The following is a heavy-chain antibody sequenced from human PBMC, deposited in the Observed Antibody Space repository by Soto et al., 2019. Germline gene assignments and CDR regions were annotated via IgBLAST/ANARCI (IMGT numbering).Heavy chain of an antibody. Sequence: GASVKVSCKASGYTFTTYGISWVRQVPGQGLEWMGWISTYDGHTTYAQNFQGRVTMTTDTSTSTAYMDLRSLRSDDTAVYYCARDPSPYYDFWSGSHFDYWGQGTLVTVSS. V-gene: IGHV1-18*01. CDR1: GYTFTTYG. D-gene: IGHD3-3*01. CDR3: ARDPSPYYDFWSGSHFDY. J-gene: IGHJ4*02. CDR2: ISTYDGHT.